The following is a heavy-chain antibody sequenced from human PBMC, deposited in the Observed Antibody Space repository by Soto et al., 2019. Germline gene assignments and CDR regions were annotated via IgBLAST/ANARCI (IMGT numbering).Heavy chain of an antibody. Sequence: ASVKVSCKASGYTFTNFGISWVRQAPGQGLEWMGWISAYNGNTNYAQNFQGRVTMTTDTSTSTAYMELRSLRSDDTAVYYCASSSEYTYGYPDAFDIWGQGTMVTVSS. CDR3: ASSSEYTYGYPDAFDI. CDR2: ISAYNGNT. D-gene: IGHD5-18*01. CDR1: GYTFTNFG. J-gene: IGHJ3*02. V-gene: IGHV1-18*01.